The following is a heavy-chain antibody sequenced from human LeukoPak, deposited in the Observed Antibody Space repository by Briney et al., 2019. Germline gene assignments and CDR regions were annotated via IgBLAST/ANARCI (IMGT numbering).Heavy chain of an antibody. J-gene: IGHJ4*02. Sequence: GGSLRLSCAASGFTFSSYSMNWVRQAPGKGLEWVSSISSSSSYIYYADSVKGRFTISRDNAKNSLYLQMNSLRAEDTAVYYCARDFGWISGLDYWGQGTLVTVSS. CDR1: GFTFSSYS. D-gene: IGHD2-2*03. V-gene: IGHV3-21*01. CDR2: ISSSSSYI. CDR3: ARDFGWISGLDY.